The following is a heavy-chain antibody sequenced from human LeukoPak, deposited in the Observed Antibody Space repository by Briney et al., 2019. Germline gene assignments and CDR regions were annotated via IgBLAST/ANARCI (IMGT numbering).Heavy chain of an antibody. J-gene: IGHJ4*02. CDR2: INPNSGGT. Sequence: ASVKVSCKASGYIFTGYYMHWVRLAPGQGLEWMGWINPNSGGTNYAHKFQGRVTMTRDTSISTAYMKLSRLRSDDTAVYYCARDRPPQLVRPFDYWGQGTLVTVSS. V-gene: IGHV1-2*07. CDR1: GYIFTGYY. CDR3: ARDRPPQLVRPFDY. D-gene: IGHD6-13*01.